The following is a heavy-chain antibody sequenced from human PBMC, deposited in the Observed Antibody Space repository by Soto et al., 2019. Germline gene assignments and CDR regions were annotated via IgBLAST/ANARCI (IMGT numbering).Heavy chain of an antibody. CDR3: AREGWLVELLY. V-gene: IGHV1-18*01. D-gene: IGHD1-7*01. Sequence: VQLVQSGNVVQKPGSSVKVSCKTSGYTFSSYGIIWVRQAPGQGLEWMGWISGYNGNADYAQRFRGRVNMTTDTSTTTVFMELRDLRSDDTALYFCAREGWLVELLYWGQGSLVTV. J-gene: IGHJ4*02. CDR2: ISGYNGNA. CDR1: GYTFSSYG.